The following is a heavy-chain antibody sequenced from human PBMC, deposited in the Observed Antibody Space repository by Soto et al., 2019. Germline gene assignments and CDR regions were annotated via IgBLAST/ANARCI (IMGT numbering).Heavy chain of an antibody. CDR3: AHIHRVGTVTDGFDF. Sequence: QITLKESGPTLVKPTQTLTLTCTFSGFSLTTIGVGVGWIRQPPGKALEWIAVIYSNDHMRYNSSLESRVRITKDTFKSKVVLTMTNMDSAATATYFCAHIHRVGTVTDGFDFWSQLTLVTVTS. V-gene: IGHV2-5*01. D-gene: IGHD1-26*01. CDR1: GFSLTTIGVG. J-gene: IGHJ4*02. CDR2: IYSNDHM.